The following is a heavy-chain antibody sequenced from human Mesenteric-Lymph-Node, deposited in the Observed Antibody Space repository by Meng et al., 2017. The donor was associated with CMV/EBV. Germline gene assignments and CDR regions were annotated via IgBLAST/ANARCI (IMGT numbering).Heavy chain of an antibody. D-gene: IGHD2-15*01. CDR2: IHFSGRTI. CDR1: GFTFSDYY. CDR3: APGGVLSIIDY. V-gene: IGHV3-11*04. J-gene: IGHJ4*02. Sequence: SCAASGFTFSDYYMNWIRQAPGKGLEWVSYIHFSGRTIYYADSVKGRFTVSRDNSKSSLYLQMNSLRAEDTAVYYCAPGGVLSIIDYWGQGTLVTVSS.